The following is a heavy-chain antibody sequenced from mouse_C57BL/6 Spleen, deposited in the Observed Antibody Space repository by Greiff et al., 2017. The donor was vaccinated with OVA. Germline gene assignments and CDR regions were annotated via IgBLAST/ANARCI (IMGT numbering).Heavy chain of an antibody. D-gene: IGHD1-1*01. CDR1: GYTFTSYW. J-gene: IGHJ4*01. CDR2: IDPSDSYT. CDR3: ARRLGLGSSYGYYAMDY. Sequence: VQLQQPGAELVMPGASVKLSCKASGYTFTSYWMHWVKQRPGQGLEWIGEIDPSDSYTNYNQKFKGKSTLTVDKSSSTAYMQLSSLTSEDSAVYYCARRLGLGSSYGYYAMDYWGQGTSVTVSS. V-gene: IGHV1-69*01.